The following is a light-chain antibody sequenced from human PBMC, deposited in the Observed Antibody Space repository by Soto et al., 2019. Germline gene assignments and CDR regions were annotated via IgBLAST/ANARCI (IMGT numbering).Light chain of an antibody. CDR1: QGITSW. Sequence: DIQMTQSPSSVSASVGDRVTITCRASQGITSWLAWYQQKPGKAPKLLIYRASNLQSGVPSRFSGSGSGTDFTLTISGLQPADFATYYCQQTTTFPLTFGGGTMVEIK. J-gene: IGKJ4*01. CDR3: QQTTTFPLT. V-gene: IGKV1-12*01. CDR2: RAS.